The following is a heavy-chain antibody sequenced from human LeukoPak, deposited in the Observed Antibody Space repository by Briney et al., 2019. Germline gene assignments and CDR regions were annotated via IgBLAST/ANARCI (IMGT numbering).Heavy chain of an antibody. CDR3: AREAADGYNFRHFDY. J-gene: IGHJ4*02. D-gene: IGHD5-24*01. CDR1: GGSISSGGYS. CDR2: IYHSGST. Sequence: SQTLSLTCAVSGGSISSGGYSWSWIRQPPGKGLEWIGYIYHSGSTYYNPSLKSRVTISVDRSKNQFSLKLSSVTAADTAVYYCAREAADGYNFRHFDYWGQGTLVTVSS. V-gene: IGHV4-30-2*01.